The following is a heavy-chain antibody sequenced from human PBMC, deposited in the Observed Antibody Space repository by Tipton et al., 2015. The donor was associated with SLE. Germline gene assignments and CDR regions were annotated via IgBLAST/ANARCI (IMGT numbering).Heavy chain of an antibody. CDR3: VAGGQIDRYFDY. CDR2: ILPSVGAA. J-gene: IGHJ4*02. D-gene: IGHD3-10*01. CDR1: GDTFTNYA. Sequence: QSGAEVKRPGSSVKVSCKASGDTFTNYAFSWVRQAPRQGLEWMGGILPSVGAANYAQNFQGRVSITTDESTSTAYMELSSLRSEYTAVYWCVAGGQIDRYFDYWGQGTLVSVSS. V-gene: IGHV1-69*05.